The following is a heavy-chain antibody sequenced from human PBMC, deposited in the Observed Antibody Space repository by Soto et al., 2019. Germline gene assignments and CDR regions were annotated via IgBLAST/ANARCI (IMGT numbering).Heavy chain of an antibody. J-gene: IGHJ4*02. CDR3: ATRQACDSSGSTCDDYFDY. V-gene: IGHV4-59*01. D-gene: IGHD3-22*01. CDR2: IYYSGST. Sequence: PSETLSLTCTVSGGSISSYYWSWIRQPPGKGLEWIGYIYYSGSTNYNPSLKSRVTISVDTSKNQFSLKLSSVTAADTAVYYCATRQACDSSGSTCDDYFDYWGQGTLVTVSS. CDR1: GGSISSYY.